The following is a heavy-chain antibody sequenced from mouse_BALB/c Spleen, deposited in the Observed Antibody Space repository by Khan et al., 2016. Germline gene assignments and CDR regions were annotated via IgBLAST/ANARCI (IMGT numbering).Heavy chain of an antibody. V-gene: IGHV1-80*01. CDR3: AGGTPLAY. Sequence: VQLQESGAELVRPGSSVKISCKASGYAFSSYWMNWVKQRPGQGLEWIGQIYPGDGDTHYNGKFKGKATLTADKSSSTAYMQLSRLTSEDSAGYFCAGGTPLAYWGQGTLVTVSA. J-gene: IGHJ3*01. CDR1: GYAFSSYW. CDR2: IYPGDGDT. D-gene: IGHD2-14*01.